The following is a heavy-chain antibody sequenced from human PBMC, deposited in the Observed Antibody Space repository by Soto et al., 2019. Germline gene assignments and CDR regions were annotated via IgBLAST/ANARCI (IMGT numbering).Heavy chain of an antibody. J-gene: IGHJ4*02. CDR2: ISYDGRYK. V-gene: IGHV3-30*18. Sequence: QVQLVESGGGVVQPGRSLRVSCAASGFTFSHYGIHWVRQAPGKGLEWVSAISYDGRYKYYADSVKGRFTISRDNFNNTLYLQLNSLRAEDTAVYYCAKGQYCSGGSCYFNPSDHWGQGTPVTVSS. CDR1: GFTFSHYG. D-gene: IGHD2-15*01. CDR3: AKGQYCSGGSCYFNPSDH.